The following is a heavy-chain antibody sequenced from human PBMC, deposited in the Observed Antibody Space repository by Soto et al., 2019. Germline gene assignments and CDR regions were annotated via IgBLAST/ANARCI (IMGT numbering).Heavy chain of an antibody. Sequence: ASVKVSCKASGYSFSTYGFSWVRQAPGQGLECVGWISAHNGDTHYSQKFQGRVTLTTDTSTNTGYMELRSLTSDDTAVYFCATEPIYYNDGSGYYPLGHWGQGALVTVSS. V-gene: IGHV1-18*04. CDR1: GYSFSTYG. CDR3: ATEPIYYNDGSGYYPLGH. D-gene: IGHD3-22*01. J-gene: IGHJ4*02. CDR2: ISAHNGDT.